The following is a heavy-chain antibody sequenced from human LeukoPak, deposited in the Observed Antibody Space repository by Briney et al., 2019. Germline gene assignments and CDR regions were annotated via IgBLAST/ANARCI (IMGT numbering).Heavy chain of an antibody. D-gene: IGHD6-6*01. J-gene: IGHJ6*03. CDR1: GFTFSSYG. CDR3: ARDGSPYSSSMDKGYHYYMDV. Sequence: GGSLRLSCAASGFTFSSYGMHWVRQAPGKGLEWVAFIRYDGSNKYYADSVKGRFTISRDNSKNTLYLQMNSLRAEDTAVYYCARDGSPYSSSMDKGYHYYMDVWGKGTTVTVSS. V-gene: IGHV3-30*02. CDR2: IRYDGSNK.